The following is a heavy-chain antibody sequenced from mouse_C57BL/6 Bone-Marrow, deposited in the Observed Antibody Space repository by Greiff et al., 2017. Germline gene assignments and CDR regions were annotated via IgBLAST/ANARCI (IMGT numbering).Heavy chain of an antibody. D-gene: IGHD1-1*01. CDR3: ARPDYYGSSYWYVDV. CDR1: GYTFTSYG. CDR2: IYPRSGNT. J-gene: IGHJ1*03. V-gene: IGHV1-81*01. Sequence: VQLQQSGAELARPGASVKLSCKASGYTFTSYGISWVKQRTGQGLEWIGEIYPRSGNTYYNEKFKGKATLTADKSSSTAYMELRSLTSEDSAVYFCARPDYYGSSYWYVDVWGTGTTVTVSS.